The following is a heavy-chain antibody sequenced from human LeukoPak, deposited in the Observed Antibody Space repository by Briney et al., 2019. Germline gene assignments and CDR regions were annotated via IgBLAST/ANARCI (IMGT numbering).Heavy chain of an antibody. CDR3: ARVGRSGSYYRYFDY. Sequence: ASVKVSCKASGYTFTGYYMHWVRQAPGLGLEWMGWINPNSGGTNYAQKFQGWVTMTRDTSISTAYMELSRLRSDDTAVYYCARVGRSGSYYRYFDYWGQGTLVTVSS. D-gene: IGHD3-10*01. V-gene: IGHV1-2*04. J-gene: IGHJ4*02. CDR1: GYTFTGYY. CDR2: INPNSGGT.